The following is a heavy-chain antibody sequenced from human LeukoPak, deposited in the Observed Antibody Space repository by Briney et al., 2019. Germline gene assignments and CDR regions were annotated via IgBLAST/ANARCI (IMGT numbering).Heavy chain of an antibody. CDR1: GGSISSYY. CDR2: IYYSGST. CDR3: ASFEGDPLSDY. Sequence: PSETLSLTCTVSGGSISSYYWSWIRQPPGKGLEWIGYIYYSGSTNYNPSLKSRVTISVDTSKNQFSLKLSSVTAADTAVYYCASFEGDPLSDYWGQGTLVTVSS. J-gene: IGHJ4*02. D-gene: IGHD2-21*02. V-gene: IGHV4-59*12.